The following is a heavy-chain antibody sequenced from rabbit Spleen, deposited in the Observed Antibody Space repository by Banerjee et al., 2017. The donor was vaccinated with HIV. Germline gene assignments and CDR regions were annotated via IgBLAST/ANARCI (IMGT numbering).Heavy chain of an antibody. Sequence: QEQLVESGGGLVQPEGSLTLTCTASGFSFSGSGYMCWVRQAPGKGLEWTGCIDAVGSPNTYCARWAKGRFTISKTSSTTVTLQMTRLTAADTATYFCAISYPGSSYGFNLWGPGTLVTVS. CDR2: IDAVGSPNT. CDR3: AISYPGSSYGFNL. CDR1: GFSFSGSGY. V-gene: IGHV1S45*01. D-gene: IGHD8-1*01. J-gene: IGHJ4*01.